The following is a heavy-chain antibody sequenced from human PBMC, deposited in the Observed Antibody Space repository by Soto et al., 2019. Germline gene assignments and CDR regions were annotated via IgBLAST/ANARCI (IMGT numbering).Heavy chain of an antibody. Sequence: SETLSLTCAVSGGSISSSNWWSWVRQPPGKGLEWIGEIYHSGSTNYNPSLKSRVTISVDKSKNQFSLKLSSVTAADTAVYYCARGFGVVVVAATFAAFDIWGQGTMVTVSS. V-gene: IGHV4-4*02. D-gene: IGHD2-15*01. CDR2: IYHSGST. CDR1: GGSISSSNW. CDR3: ARGFGVVVVAATFAAFDI. J-gene: IGHJ3*02.